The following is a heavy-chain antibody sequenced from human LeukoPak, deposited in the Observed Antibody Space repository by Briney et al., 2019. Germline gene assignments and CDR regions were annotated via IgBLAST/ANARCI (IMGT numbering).Heavy chain of an antibody. J-gene: IGHJ5*02. CDR3: ARDLTPSYCSSTSCYIGGWFDP. V-gene: IGHV4-31*03. CDR1: GGSISSGGYY. Sequence: PSETLSLTCTVSGGSISSGGYYWSWIRQHPGKGLEWIGYIYYSGSTYYNPSLKSRVTISVDTSKNQFSLKLSSVTAADTAVYYCARDLTPSYCSSTSCYIGGWFDPWGQGTLVTVSS. D-gene: IGHD2-2*02. CDR2: IYYSGST.